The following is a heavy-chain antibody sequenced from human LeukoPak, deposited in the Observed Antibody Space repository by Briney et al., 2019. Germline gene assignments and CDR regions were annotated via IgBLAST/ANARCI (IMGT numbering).Heavy chain of an antibody. J-gene: IGHJ3*02. CDR3: ARGDPNCSGGSCYNAFDI. D-gene: IGHD2-15*01. Sequence: SETLSLTCTASGGSISSYYWSWIRQPPGKGLEWIGYIYYSGSTNYNPSLKSRVTISVDTSKNQFSLKLSSVTAADTAVYYCARGDPNCSGGSCYNAFDIWGQGTMVTVSS. CDR1: GGSISSYY. CDR2: IYYSGST. V-gene: IGHV4-59*01.